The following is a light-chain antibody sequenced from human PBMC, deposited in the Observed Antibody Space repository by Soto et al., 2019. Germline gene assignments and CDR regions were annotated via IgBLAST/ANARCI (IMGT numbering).Light chain of an antibody. V-gene: IGKV4-1*01. CDR3: QQYYTTPLT. J-gene: IGKJ4*01. Sequence: DIVMTQSPDSLAVSLGERATINCKSSQSVLYSSNNKNHLAWYQQKPGQPPKLLIYWASTREAGVPDRFSGSGSGTDFTLTISSLRAEDVAVYYCQQYYTTPLTFGGGTKVDIK. CDR2: WAS. CDR1: QSVLYSSNNKNH.